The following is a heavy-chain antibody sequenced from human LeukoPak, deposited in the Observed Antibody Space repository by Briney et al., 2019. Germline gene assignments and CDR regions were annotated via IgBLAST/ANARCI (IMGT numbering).Heavy chain of an antibody. D-gene: IGHD3-10*01. CDR2: ISPTGST. Sequence: SETLSLTCTVSGASINTTNFYWSWIRQPPGKGLESIGSISPTGSTYSNPSLNSRVTMSVDTSKNQFSLELTSVTAADTAVYYCARQGTMTRGGYWLDPWGQGSLVTVSS. CDR1: GASINTTNFY. J-gene: IGHJ5*02. CDR3: ARQGTMTRGGYWLDP. V-gene: IGHV4-39*01.